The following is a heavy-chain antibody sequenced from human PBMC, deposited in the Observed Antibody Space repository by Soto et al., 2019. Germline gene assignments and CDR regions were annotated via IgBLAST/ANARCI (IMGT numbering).Heavy chain of an antibody. D-gene: IGHD2-2*01. Sequence: ASVKVSSKASGYTFPNYGVSWVRQAPGQGLEWMGWISAYNGDTNYAQKVQGRVTMTTDTSTTTAYMELRSLRSDDTAVYYCARDMDPHCSSSSCFGNWFDPWGQGTLVTVSS. V-gene: IGHV1-18*01. J-gene: IGHJ5*02. CDR1: GYTFPNYG. CDR2: ISAYNGDT. CDR3: ARDMDPHCSSSSCFGNWFDP.